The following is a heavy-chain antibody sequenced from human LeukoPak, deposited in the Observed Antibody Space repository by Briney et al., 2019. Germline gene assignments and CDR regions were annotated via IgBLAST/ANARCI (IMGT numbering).Heavy chain of an antibody. Sequence: SETLSLTCAVYGGSFNGYYWSWIRQPPGKGLEWIGEINHSGSTNYSPSLKSRVTLSVDTSKNHVSLNLSSVTAADTAVYYCHLIRGGGYFDYWGQGTLVTVSS. D-gene: IGHD3-10*01. CDR1: GGSFNGYY. J-gene: IGHJ4*02. CDR2: INHSGST. CDR3: HLIRGGGYFDY. V-gene: IGHV4-34*01.